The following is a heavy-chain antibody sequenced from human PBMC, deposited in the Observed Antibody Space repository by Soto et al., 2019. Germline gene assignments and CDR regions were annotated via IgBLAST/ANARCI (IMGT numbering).Heavy chain of an antibody. Sequence: SETLSLTCSVSGDSISDLGYFGAWIRQPPGQALEYIGYIYKSATTYYNPSFESRVAISVDTSKSQFSLNVTSVTAADTAVYFCARGRYCLTGRCFPNWFDSWGQGALVTVSS. D-gene: IGHD7-27*01. J-gene: IGHJ5*01. CDR1: GDSISDLGYF. CDR3: ARGRYCLTGRCFPNWFDS. CDR2: IYKSATT. V-gene: IGHV4-30-4*01.